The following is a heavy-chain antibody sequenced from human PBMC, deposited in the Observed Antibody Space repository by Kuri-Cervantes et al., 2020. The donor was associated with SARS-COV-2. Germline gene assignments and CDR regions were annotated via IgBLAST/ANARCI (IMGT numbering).Heavy chain of an antibody. V-gene: IGHV3-33*01. D-gene: IGHD6-13*01. CDR2: IWYDGSNK. Sequence: GGSLRLSCAASGFTFSSYGMHWVRQAPGKGLEWVAVIWYDGSNKYYADSVKGRFTISRDNSKNSLYLQMNSLRAEDTALYHCARDRYSSSCFDYWGQGTLVTVSS. CDR1: GFTFSSYG. J-gene: IGHJ4*02. CDR3: ARDRYSSSCFDY.